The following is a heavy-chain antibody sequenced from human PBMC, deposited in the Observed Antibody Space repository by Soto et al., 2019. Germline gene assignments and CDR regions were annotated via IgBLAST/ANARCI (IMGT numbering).Heavy chain of an antibody. CDR1: GGTFSSYA. CDR2: IIPIFGTA. J-gene: IGHJ3*02. D-gene: IGHD3-22*01. V-gene: IGHV1-69*13. CDR3: ALLATMIVVFDAFDI. Sequence: GASVKVSCKASGGTFSSYAISWVRQAPGQGLEWMGGIIPIFGTANYAQKFQGRVTITADESTSTAYMELSSLRSEDTAVYYCALLATMIVVFDAFDIWGQGTMVTVSS.